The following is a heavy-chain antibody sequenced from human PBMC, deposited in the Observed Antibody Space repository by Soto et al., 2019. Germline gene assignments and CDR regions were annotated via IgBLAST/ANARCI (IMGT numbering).Heavy chain of an antibody. CDR2: ISGSGGST. V-gene: IGHV3-23*01. Sequence: GGSLRLSCAASGFTFSSYAMSWVRQAPGKGLEWVSAISGSGGSTYYADSLKGRFTISRDNSKNTLYLQMNSLRAEDTAVYYCAKDRSRGFGELLGGFYFDYWGQGTLVTVSS. J-gene: IGHJ4*02. CDR3: AKDRSRGFGELLGGFYFDY. CDR1: GFTFSSYA. D-gene: IGHD3-10*01.